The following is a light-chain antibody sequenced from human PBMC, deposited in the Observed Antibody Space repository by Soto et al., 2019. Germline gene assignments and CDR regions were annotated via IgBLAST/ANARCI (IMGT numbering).Light chain of an antibody. Sequence: EIVLTQSPGTLSLSPGERATLSCRASQSVSSSYLAWYQQKPGQAPRLLIYGASSRANGIPDRFSGSGSGTEFTLTISRLEPEDFAVYYCQKYGRSPRTFGHGTQVQIK. V-gene: IGKV3-20*01. CDR3: QKYGRSPRT. J-gene: IGKJ1*01. CDR2: GAS. CDR1: QSVSSSY.